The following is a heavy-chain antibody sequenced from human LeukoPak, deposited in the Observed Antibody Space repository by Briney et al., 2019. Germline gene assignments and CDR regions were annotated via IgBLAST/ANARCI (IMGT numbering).Heavy chain of an antibody. CDR1: GFTFSTYD. V-gene: IGHV3-23*01. CDR2: INSGGSA. J-gene: IGHJ4*02. Sequence: GGSLRLSCAASGFTFSTYDMSWVRQAPGKGLEWVSSINSGGSAYYADSVKGRFTISRDNSKNTLSLQMNSLRAEDTAVYYCAKEMPPAGAYDYWGQGTLVTVSA. D-gene: IGHD1-26*01. CDR3: AKEMPPAGAYDY.